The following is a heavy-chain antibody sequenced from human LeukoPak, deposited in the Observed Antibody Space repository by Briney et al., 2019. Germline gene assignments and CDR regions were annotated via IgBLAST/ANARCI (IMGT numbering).Heavy chain of an antibody. Sequence: GRSRRLSCTAFGFTFGDHAISWVRQAPGKGLEWVGFIRSKAYRGTTEYAASVKGRFTISREDSISIAYLQMNSLKTEDTAVYYCTRRPIQLWLYSGMDVWGQGTTVIVSS. CDR3: TRRPIQLWLYSGMDV. J-gene: IGHJ6*02. V-gene: IGHV3-49*04. D-gene: IGHD5-18*01. CDR1: GFTFGDHA. CDR2: IRSKAYRGTT.